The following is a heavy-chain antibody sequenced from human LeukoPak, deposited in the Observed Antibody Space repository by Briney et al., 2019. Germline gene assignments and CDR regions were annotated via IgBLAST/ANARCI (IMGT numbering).Heavy chain of an antibody. CDR3: TGHVRLDTHTHYLDF. CDR1: GASFSGYY. D-gene: IGHD6-6*01. J-gene: IGHJ4*02. Sequence: WETLSLTCAVYGASFSGYYWSWIRQSPGKGLEWIGDIFHTGSSIYNPSLRSRVTVSLDTSKNHYSLKLRSVTTADTAVYYWTGHVRLDTHTHYLDFWGQGYLVT. CDR2: IFHTGSS. V-gene: IGHV4-34*12.